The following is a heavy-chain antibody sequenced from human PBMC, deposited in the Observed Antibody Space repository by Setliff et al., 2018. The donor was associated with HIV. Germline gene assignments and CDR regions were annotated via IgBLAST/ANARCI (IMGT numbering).Heavy chain of an antibody. V-gene: IGHV3-30*12. D-gene: IGHD6-13*01. J-gene: IGHJ6*04. CDR3: AKDLATAGISMWDY. Sequence: GGSLRLSCAASGFTFSNYGMYWVRQAPGKGLEWVAVMSGDANSQYYADSVRGRFTISRDNSKNTVYLQMNSLRAEDTAVYYCAKDLATAGISMWDYWGKGTTVTVSS. CDR1: GFTFSNYG. CDR2: MSGDANSQ.